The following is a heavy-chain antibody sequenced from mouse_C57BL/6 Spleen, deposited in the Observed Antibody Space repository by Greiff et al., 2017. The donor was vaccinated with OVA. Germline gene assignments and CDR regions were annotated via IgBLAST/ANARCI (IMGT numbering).Heavy chain of an antibody. D-gene: IGHD1-1*01. V-gene: IGHV1-18*01. CDR1: GYTFTDYN. J-gene: IGHJ3*01. Sequence: EVKLPESGPELVKPGASVKIPCKASGYTFTDYNMDWVRQSPGKSLEWIGAINPNNGGTIYNQKFKGRSTLTVDKSSSTAYLALRSLTSEDTAVYDCARGWGSSPWFAYWGQGTLVTVSA. CDR3: ARGWGSSPWFAY. CDR2: INPNNGGT.